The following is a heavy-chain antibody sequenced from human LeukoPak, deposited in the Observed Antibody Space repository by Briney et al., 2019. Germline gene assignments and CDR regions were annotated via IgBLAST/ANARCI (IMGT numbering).Heavy chain of an antibody. J-gene: IGHJ6*02. CDR1: GFTFSSYW. Sequence: GGSLRLSCAASGFTFSSYWMSWVRQAPGKRLEWVANIKQDGSEKYYVDSVKGRFTISRDNAKNSLYLQMNSLRAEDTAVYYCARSLMIVVVNRYYYYGMDVWGQGTTVTVSS. CDR2: IKQDGSEK. CDR3: ARSLMIVVVNRYYYYGMDV. D-gene: IGHD3-22*01. V-gene: IGHV3-7*01.